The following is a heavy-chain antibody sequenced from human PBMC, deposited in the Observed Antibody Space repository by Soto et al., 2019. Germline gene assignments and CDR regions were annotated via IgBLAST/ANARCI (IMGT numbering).Heavy chain of an antibody. V-gene: IGHV3-48*01. CDR3: ARVKRDIWFGEDKSYYYYYMDV. Sequence: EVQLVESGGGLVQPGGSLRLSCAASGFTFSRYSMNWVRQAPGKGLEWVSYISSSSSTIHYADSVKGRFTISRDNAKNSLYLQMNSLRAEDTAVYYCARVKRDIWFGEDKSYYYYYMDVWGKGTTVTVSS. CDR2: ISSSSSTI. D-gene: IGHD3-10*01. CDR1: GFTFSRYS. J-gene: IGHJ6*03.